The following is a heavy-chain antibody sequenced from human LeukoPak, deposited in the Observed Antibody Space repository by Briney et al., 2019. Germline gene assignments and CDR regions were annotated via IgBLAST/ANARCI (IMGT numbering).Heavy chain of an antibody. CDR3: ASGNMVRGVSPAEY. V-gene: IGHV4-59*08. CDR2: IYYSGST. J-gene: IGHJ4*02. D-gene: IGHD3-10*01. Sequence: SETLSLTCTVSGGSISGYYWSWIRQPPGKGLEWIGYIYYSGSTYYNPSLKSRVTISVDTSKNQFSLKLSSVTAADTAVYYCASGNMVRGVSPAEYWGQGTLVTVSS. CDR1: GGSISGYY.